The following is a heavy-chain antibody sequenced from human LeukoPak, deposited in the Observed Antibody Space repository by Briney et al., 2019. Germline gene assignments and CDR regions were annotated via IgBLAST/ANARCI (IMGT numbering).Heavy chain of an antibody. CDR2: INHSGST. J-gene: IGHJ4*02. CDR3: ARGMGDSGFNFDY. CDR1: GGSFSGYY. V-gene: IGHV4-34*01. Sequence: SETLSLTCAVYGGSFSGYYWSWIRQPPGKGLEWIGEINHSGSTNYNPSLKSRVPISVDTSKNQFSLKLSSVTAADTAVYYCARGMGDSGFNFDYWGQGTLVTVSS. D-gene: IGHD5-12*01.